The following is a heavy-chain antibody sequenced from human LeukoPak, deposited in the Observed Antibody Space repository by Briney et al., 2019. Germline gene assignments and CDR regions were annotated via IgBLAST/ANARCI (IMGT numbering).Heavy chain of an antibody. J-gene: IGHJ4*02. CDR2: ISASGDST. D-gene: IGHD3-10*01. Sequence: GGSLRLSCAASGFTFSSYAMSWVRQAPGKGLEWVSAISASGDSTYYADSVKGRFTISRDNSKNTLYLQMNSLRAEDTAVYYCAKVGGTVLLWFGDDYWGQGTLVTVSS. CDR3: AKVGGTVLLWFGDDY. V-gene: IGHV3-23*01. CDR1: GFTFSSYA.